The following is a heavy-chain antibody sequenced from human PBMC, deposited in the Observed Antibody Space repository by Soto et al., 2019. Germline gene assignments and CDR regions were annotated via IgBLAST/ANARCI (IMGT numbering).Heavy chain of an antibody. V-gene: IGHV4-30-4*01. CDR3: ARWKDGYNLFDD. CDR1: GGSISSGDYY. CDR2: IYYSGGT. D-gene: IGHD5-12*01. J-gene: IGHJ4*02. Sequence: SETLSLTCTVSGGSISSGDYYWSWIRQPPGKGLEWIGYIYYSGGTYYSPSLKSRLTISVDTSKKQFSLKLSSVTAADTAVYCCARWKDGYNLFDDWGQGTRVTVSS.